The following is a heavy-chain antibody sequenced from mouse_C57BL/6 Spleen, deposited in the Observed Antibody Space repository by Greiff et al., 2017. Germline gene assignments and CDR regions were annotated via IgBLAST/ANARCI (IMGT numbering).Heavy chain of an antibody. Sequence: EVQLKESGGDLVKPGGSLKLSCAASGFTFSSYGMSWVRQTPDKRLEWVATISSGGSYTYYPDSVKGRFTISRDNAKNTLYLQMSSLKSEDTAMYYCARLGTDWYVDVWGTGTTVTVSS. CDR2: ISSGGSYT. V-gene: IGHV5-6*01. CDR3: ARLGTDWYVDV. CDR1: GFTFSSYG. D-gene: IGHD4-1*01. J-gene: IGHJ1*03.